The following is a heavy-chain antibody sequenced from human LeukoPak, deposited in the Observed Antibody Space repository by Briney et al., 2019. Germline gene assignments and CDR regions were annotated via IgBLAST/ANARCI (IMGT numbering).Heavy chain of an antibody. J-gene: IGHJ4*02. CDR2: ISGSGGST. V-gene: IGHV3-23*01. CDR3: AKLGSGSYYGGDY. Sequence: GGSLKLSCAASGFTFSSYAMSWVRQAPGKGLEWVSAISGSGGSTYYADSVKGRFTISRDNSKNTLYLQMNSLRAEDTAVYYCAKLGSGSYYGGDYWGQGTLVTVSS. CDR1: GFTFSSYA. D-gene: IGHD3-10*01.